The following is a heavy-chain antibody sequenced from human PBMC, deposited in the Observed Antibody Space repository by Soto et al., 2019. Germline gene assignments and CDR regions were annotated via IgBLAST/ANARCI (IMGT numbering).Heavy chain of an antibody. Sequence: GGSLRLSCVASGFTFSRYSMNWVRQAPGKGLEWVAVISYDGSNKYYADSVKGRFTISRDNSKNTLYLQMNSPRAEDTAVYYCARDQTLFIISPLLPDYWGQGTLVTVSS. CDR1: GFTFSRYS. V-gene: IGHV3-30*03. D-gene: IGHD3-10*01. CDR2: ISYDGSNK. CDR3: ARDQTLFIISPLLPDY. J-gene: IGHJ4*02.